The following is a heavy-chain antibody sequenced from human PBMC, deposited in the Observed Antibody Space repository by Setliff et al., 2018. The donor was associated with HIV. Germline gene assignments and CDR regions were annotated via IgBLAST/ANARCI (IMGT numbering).Heavy chain of an antibody. CDR2: IYPGDSDT. V-gene: IGHV5-51*01. CDR1: GYSFTSYW. CDR3: ASGDPMTAVDQLLERYYYMDV. D-gene: IGHD3-22*01. J-gene: IGHJ6*03. Sequence: PGESLKISCKGSGYSFTSYWIGWVRQMPGKGLEWMGIIYPGDSDTRYSPSFQGQVTISADKSISTAYLQWSSLRSEDTAVYYCASGDPMTAVDQLLERYYYMDVWGEGTTVTVSS.